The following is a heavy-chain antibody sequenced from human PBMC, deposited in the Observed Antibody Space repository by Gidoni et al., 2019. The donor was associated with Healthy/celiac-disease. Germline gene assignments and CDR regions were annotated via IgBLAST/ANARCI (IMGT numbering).Heavy chain of an antibody. CDR2: IRSKAYGGTT. D-gene: IGHD6-13*01. CDR3: TRDTLAAAGTK. Sequence: EVQLVESGGGLLQPGRSLRLSCTASGFTFGDYAMSWFRQAPGKGLEWVGFIRSKAYGGTTEYAASVKGRFTISRDDSKSIAYLQMNSLKTEDTAVYYCTRDTLAAAGTKWGQGTLVTVSS. V-gene: IGHV3-49*03. J-gene: IGHJ4*02. CDR1: GFTFGDYA.